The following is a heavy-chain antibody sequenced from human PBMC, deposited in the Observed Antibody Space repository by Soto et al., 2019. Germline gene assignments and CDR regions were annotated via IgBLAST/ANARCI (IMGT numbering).Heavy chain of an antibody. V-gene: IGHV6-1*01. Sequence: PSQTLSLTCVISGDSVSNNSATWNWVRHSPSRGLEWLARTFYRSKWYSDYADSLKSRVTINPDTSKNQFSLHLDSVTPEDTAISYCVRAHIPTAGFDYWGQGTLVTVSS. CDR2: TFYRSKWYS. D-gene: IGHD6-13*01. CDR3: VRAHIPTAGFDY. J-gene: IGHJ4*01. CDR1: GDSVSNNSAT.